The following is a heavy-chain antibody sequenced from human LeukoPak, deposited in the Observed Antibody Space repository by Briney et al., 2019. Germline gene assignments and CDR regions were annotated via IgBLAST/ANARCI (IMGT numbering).Heavy chain of an antibody. Sequence: GESLKISCKGSAYSFTSYWIGWVRQMPGKGLEWMGIIYPGDSDTRCSPSFQGQVTISADKSISTAYLQWSSLKASDTAMYYCARTKSMISKPFDYWGQGTLVTVSS. V-gene: IGHV5-51*01. D-gene: IGHD3-22*01. CDR3: ARTKSMISKPFDY. J-gene: IGHJ4*02. CDR2: IYPGDSDT. CDR1: AYSFTSYW.